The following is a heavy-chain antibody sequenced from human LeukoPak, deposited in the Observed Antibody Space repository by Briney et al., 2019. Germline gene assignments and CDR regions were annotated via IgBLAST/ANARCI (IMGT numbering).Heavy chain of an antibody. CDR1: GFTFSKAW. CDR3: AKDVAGATIPDSDY. D-gene: IGHD1-26*01. V-gene: IGHV3-30*02. J-gene: IGHJ4*02. CDR2: IRYDGSNK. Sequence: GGSLRLSCTASGFTFSKAWMSWVRQAPGKGLEWVAFIRYDGSNKYYADSVKGRFTISRDNSKNTLYLQMNSLRAEDTAVYYCAKDVAGATIPDSDYWGQGTLVTVSS.